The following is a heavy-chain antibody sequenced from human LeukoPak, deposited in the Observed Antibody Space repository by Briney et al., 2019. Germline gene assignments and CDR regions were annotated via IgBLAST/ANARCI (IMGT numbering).Heavy chain of an antibody. J-gene: IGHJ4*02. D-gene: IGHD3-9*01. Sequence: PGGSLRLSCAASGFTFSSYWMSWVRQAPGKGLEWVANIKQDGSEKYYVDSVKGRFTISRDNAKNSLYLQMNSLRAEDTAVYYCAKKGYDILTGYPLLFDYWGQGTLVTVSS. CDR3: AKKGYDILTGYPLLFDY. V-gene: IGHV3-7*01. CDR2: IKQDGSEK. CDR1: GFTFSSYW.